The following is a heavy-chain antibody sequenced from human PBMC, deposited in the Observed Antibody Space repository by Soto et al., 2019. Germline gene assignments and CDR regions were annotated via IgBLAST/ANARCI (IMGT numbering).Heavy chain of an antibody. CDR2: ISYDGSNK. Sequence: PGGSLRLSCAASGFTFSGYGMHWVRQAPGKGLEWVAVISYDGSNKYYADSVKGRFTISRDNSKNTLYLQMNSLRAEDTAVYYCAKDQRYYFDYWGQGTLVTVYS. V-gene: IGHV3-30*18. J-gene: IGHJ4*02. CDR1: GFTFSGYG. CDR3: AKDQRYYFDY.